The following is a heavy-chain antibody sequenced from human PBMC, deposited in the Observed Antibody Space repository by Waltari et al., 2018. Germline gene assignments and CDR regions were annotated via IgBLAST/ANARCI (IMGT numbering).Heavy chain of an antibody. CDR2: SYPSGCDT. D-gene: IGHD2-2*02. CDR1: GYIFSSYW. J-gene: IGHJ3*02. CDR3: ARQKYCSGASCYTEGDAFEI. V-gene: IGHV5-51*01. Sequence: EVQLVQSGAEVKKPGEYLKISCEASGYIFSSYWIGRVAQMPGRPGRGLGGRGISYPSGCDTKSRPAFQGQVSISVDKAVSTAYLQWRSLKASDTAIYYCARQKYCSGASCYTEGDAFEIWGQGTMVTVSS.